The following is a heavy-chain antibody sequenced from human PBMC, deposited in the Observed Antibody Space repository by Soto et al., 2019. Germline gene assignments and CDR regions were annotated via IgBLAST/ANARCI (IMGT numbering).Heavy chain of an antibody. V-gene: IGHV4-30-4*01. CDR3: ARIVESDYTIDFDL. CDR1: GGSISSGDYY. Sequence: QVQLQESGPGLVKPSQTLSLTCTVPGGSISSGDYYWSWIRQPPGKGLEWIGYIYYSGRTNYNPSLSSRVTISVDTSKNKFSLNLSSVTAADTAVYYCARIVESDYTIDFDLWGRGTLVTVSS. D-gene: IGHD3-3*01. CDR2: IYYSGRT. J-gene: IGHJ2*01.